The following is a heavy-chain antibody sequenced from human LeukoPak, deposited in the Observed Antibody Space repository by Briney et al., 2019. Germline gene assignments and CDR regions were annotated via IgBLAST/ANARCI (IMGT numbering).Heavy chain of an antibody. D-gene: IGHD3-3*01. V-gene: IGHV3-21*01. CDR1: GFTFSSYN. CDR2: ISSSSSYI. J-gene: IGHJ4*02. CDR3: ASPGPGYDFWSGYYQAFDY. Sequence: GGSLRLSCAASGFTFSSYNMNWVRQAPGKGLEWVSSISSSSSYIYYADSVKGRFTISRDNAKNSLYLQMNSLRAEDTAVYYCASPGPGYDFWSGYYQAFDYWGQGTLVTVSS.